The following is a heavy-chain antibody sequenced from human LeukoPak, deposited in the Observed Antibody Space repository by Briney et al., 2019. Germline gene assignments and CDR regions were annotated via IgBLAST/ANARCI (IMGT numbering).Heavy chain of an antibody. Sequence: SETLSLTCSVSGDSVRSDSHYWSWIRQPPGKGLEWIGNVYYSGRTAYNPSLKSRVTISVDISKNQFSLQLNSVTAADTAFYYCVRETATYYYDSRDYYRQIEVFDIWGQGTPVIVSS. V-gene: IGHV4-61*01. J-gene: IGHJ3*02. CDR3: VRETATYYYDSRDYYRQIEVFDI. CDR2: VYYSGRT. D-gene: IGHD3-22*01. CDR1: GDSVRSDSHY.